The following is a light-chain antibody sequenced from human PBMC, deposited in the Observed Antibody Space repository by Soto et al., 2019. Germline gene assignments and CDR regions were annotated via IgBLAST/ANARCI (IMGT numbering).Light chain of an antibody. Sequence: EIVLMQSPGTLSLSPGERATLSCRASQTMTRAYLSWYQQKPGQAPRLLIYAASYRATGIPDKFSGSGSGTDFTLTISRLEPEDFAVYYCQQYGSSGTFGQGTKVEIK. J-gene: IGKJ1*01. CDR2: AAS. CDR3: QQYGSSGT. CDR1: QTMTRAY. V-gene: IGKV3-20*01.